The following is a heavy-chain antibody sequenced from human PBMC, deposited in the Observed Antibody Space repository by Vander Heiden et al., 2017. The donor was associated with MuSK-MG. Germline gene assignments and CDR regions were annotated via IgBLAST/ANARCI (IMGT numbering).Heavy chain of an antibody. Sequence: EVQLVETGGGLIQPGGSLRLSCAASGFTVSSNYMSWVRQAPGKGLEWVSVIYSGGSTYYADSVKGRFTISRDNSKNTLYLQMNSLRAEDTAVYYCARAREGGAATFAFDIWGHGTMVTVSS. J-gene: IGHJ3*02. CDR2: IYSGGST. CDR3: ARAREGGAATFAFDI. V-gene: IGHV3-53*02. D-gene: IGHD2-15*01. CDR1: GFTVSSNY.